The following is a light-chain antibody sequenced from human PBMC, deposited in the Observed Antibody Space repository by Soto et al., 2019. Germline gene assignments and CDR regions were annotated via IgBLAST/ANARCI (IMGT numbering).Light chain of an antibody. V-gene: IGLV1-44*01. CDR1: SSNIGSNT. J-gene: IGLJ1*01. CDR2: NDN. Sequence: QFVLTQPPSASGTPGQRVTISCSGSSSNIGSNTVNWYQQFPDTAPKLLIYNDNQRPSGVPDRFSGSKSGTSASLAISGLRSEDEADYYCGAWDDSLSALFVFGTGTKVTVL. CDR3: GAWDDSLSALFV.